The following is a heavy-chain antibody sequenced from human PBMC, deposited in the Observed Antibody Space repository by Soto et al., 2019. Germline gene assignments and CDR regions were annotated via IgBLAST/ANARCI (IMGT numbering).Heavy chain of an antibody. V-gene: IGHV3-73*01. J-gene: IGHJ2*01. CDR1: GVTFSCSS. Sequence: GGSMIVSCGAAGVTFSCSSMHLVRQAYGKGLEWVGRIRSKANSYVTAYAASVKGRFTISRDDSKNTAYLQMMSLKTEDTAVYYSSSHDYGGDWYFDLWGRGTLVTVSS. CDR3: SSHDYGGDWYFDL. D-gene: IGHD4-17*01. CDR2: IRSKANSYVT.